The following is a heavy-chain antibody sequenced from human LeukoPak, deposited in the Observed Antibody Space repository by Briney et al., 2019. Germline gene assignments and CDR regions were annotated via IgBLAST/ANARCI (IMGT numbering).Heavy chain of an antibody. Sequence: GGSLRLSCAASGFTFSSYWMNWVRQAPGKGLEWVANVKEDGSEKYYVDSVKGRFTISRDNAKNSLYLQMNSLRAEDTAVYDCARVGGWYFDYWGQGTLLTVSS. V-gene: IGHV3-7*01. CDR3: ARVGGWYFDY. D-gene: IGHD6-19*01. CDR2: VKEDGSEK. J-gene: IGHJ4*02. CDR1: GFTFSSYW.